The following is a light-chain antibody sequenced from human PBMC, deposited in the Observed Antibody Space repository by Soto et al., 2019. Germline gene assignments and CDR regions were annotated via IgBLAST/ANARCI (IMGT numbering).Light chain of an antibody. J-gene: IGLJ2*01. CDR1: KLGDKY. CDR2: QDR. V-gene: IGLV3-1*01. Sequence: SYELTQPPSVSVSPGQTATITCSGDKLGDKYASWYQQRPGQSPMMVIYQDRERPSGIPERFSGSNSRNTATLTISGTQAMDEADYYCQAWDGSTVVFGGGTKLTVL. CDR3: QAWDGSTVV.